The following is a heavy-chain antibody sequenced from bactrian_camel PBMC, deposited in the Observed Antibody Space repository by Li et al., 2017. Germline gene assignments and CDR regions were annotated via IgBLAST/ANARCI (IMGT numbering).Heavy chain of an antibody. CDR2: IDSDGDT. CDR3: ATDLIPVFQAD. CDR1: GWPYVKRC. J-gene: IGHJ4*01. V-gene: IGHV3S56*01. D-gene: IGHD3*01. Sequence: HVQLVESGGGAVQAGGSLRLSCTSSGWPYVKRCMAWFRQISEKEREVVAAIDSDGDTAYADFAKGRFTISTDNAKNTVYLQMNSLKSEDTAVYYCATDLIPVFQADWGQGTQVTVS.